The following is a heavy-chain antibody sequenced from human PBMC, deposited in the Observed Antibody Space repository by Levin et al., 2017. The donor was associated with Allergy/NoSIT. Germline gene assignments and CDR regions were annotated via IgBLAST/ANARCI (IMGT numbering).Heavy chain of an antibody. CDR3: ARDWTTAAPRGGHFYYGMDV. CDR1: GGSITNYY. D-gene: IGHD4-11*01. V-gene: IGHV4-59*01. J-gene: IGHJ6*02. Sequence: SETLSLTCTVSGGSITNYYWSWIRQPPGKGLEWIGYIYYSGSTNYNPSLQSRLTISVDTSKNQFSLKLSSVTAADSAMYYCARDWTTAAPRGGHFYYGMDVWGQGTTVTVSS. CDR2: IYYSGST.